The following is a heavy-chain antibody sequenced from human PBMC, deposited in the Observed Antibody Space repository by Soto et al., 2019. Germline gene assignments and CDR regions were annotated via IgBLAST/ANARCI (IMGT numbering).Heavy chain of an antibody. CDR2: ISWNSETI. D-gene: IGHD4-17*01. Sequence: GGSLRLSCAASGFTVDDYAMHWVRQAPGKGLEWVSGISWNSETIDYADSVKGRFTISRDNAKSSLFLQMNSLRPDDTALYYCAKDMKWGGMTTIHYIDFPGQATLVTVSS. CDR3: AKDMKWGGMTTIHYIDF. CDR1: GFTVDDYA. V-gene: IGHV3-9*01. J-gene: IGHJ4*02.